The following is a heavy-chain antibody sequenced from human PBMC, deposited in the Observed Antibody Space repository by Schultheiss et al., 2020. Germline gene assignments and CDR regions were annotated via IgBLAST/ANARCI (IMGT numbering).Heavy chain of an antibody. CDR1: GGSISGYY. V-gene: IGHV4-59*08. Sequence: SETLSLTCTVSGGSISGYYWSWIRQPPGKGLEWIGYIYYSGTTNYNPSLKSRVTMSVDTSNNQFSLKLTSVTAADTAVYYCARHFSGTYYTNYYYMDVWGKGTTVTVSS. CDR3: ARHFSGTYYTNYYYMDV. J-gene: IGHJ6*03. CDR2: IYYSGTT. D-gene: IGHD3-10*01.